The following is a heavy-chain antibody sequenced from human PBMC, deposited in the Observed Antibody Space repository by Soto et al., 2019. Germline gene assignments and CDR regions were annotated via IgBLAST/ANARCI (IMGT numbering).Heavy chain of an antibody. D-gene: IGHD3-3*01. CDR1: GDSMSRRNW. CDR3: ARAGYYTPGFDY. CDR2: ISESGST. J-gene: IGHJ4*02. V-gene: IGHV4-4*02. Sequence: QVQLQESGPGLVKPSGTLSLTCAVSGDSMSRRNWWSWVRQPPEKGLEWIGEISESGSTAYNPSLKSRVTISLDKSKKQFSLKLSSVTAVDTAVYYCARAGYYTPGFDYWGQGTLVTVSS.